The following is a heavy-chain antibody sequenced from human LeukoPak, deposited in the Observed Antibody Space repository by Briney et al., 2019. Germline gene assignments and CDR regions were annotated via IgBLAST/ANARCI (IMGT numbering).Heavy chain of an antibody. Sequence: PGGSLRLSCAASGFTFSSYSMNWVRQAPGKGLEWVSSISSSSSYIYYADSVKGRFTISRDNAKNSLYLQMNSLRAEDTAVYYCARDRTVLRFLDPDLYYFDYWGQGTLVTVSS. CDR2: ISSSSSYI. CDR1: GFTFSSYS. D-gene: IGHD3-3*01. J-gene: IGHJ4*02. V-gene: IGHV3-21*01. CDR3: ARDRTVLRFLDPDLYYFDY.